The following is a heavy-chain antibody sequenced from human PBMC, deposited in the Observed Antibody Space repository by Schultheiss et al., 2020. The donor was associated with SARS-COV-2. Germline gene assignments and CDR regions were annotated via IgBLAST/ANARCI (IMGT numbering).Heavy chain of an antibody. CDR1: GFTFSDHY. J-gene: IGHJ6*02. D-gene: IGHD4-23*01. CDR3: ARIYRVGTPGNCYYGMDV. Sequence: GESLKISCAASGFTFSDHYMDWVRQAPGKGLEWVGRIRDKTNSYSTEYAASVKGRFTISRDDSRNSLYLQMNSLKTEDTAVYYCARIYRVGTPGNCYYGMDVWGQGTTVTVSS. V-gene: IGHV3-72*01. CDR2: IRDKTNSYST.